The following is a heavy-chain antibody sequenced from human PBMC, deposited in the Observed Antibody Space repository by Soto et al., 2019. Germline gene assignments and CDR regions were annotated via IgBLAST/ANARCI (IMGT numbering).Heavy chain of an antibody. V-gene: IGHV1-18*04. J-gene: IGHJ6*02. CDR1: GYTFTSYG. CDR2: ISGYNGNT. Sequence: QVQLVQSGAEVKKPGASVKVSCKASGYTFTSYGVSWVRQAPGQGLEWMGWISGYNGNTNYAQKLQGRVTMTTDTSTSTAYMELRSLRSDDTAVYYGASAGKYYYGSGSPYYYGMDVWGQGIKVTGSS. CDR3: ASAGKYYYGSGSPYYYGMDV. D-gene: IGHD3-10*01.